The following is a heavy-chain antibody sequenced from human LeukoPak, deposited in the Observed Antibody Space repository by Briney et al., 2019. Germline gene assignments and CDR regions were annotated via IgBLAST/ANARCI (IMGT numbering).Heavy chain of an antibody. Sequence: ASVKVSCKASGGTFSSYAISWVRQAPGQGLEWMGGIIPIFGTANYAQKFQGRVTITADESTSTAYMELSSLRSEDTAVYYCARGARGSRGYFDYWGQGTLVTVSS. D-gene: IGHD3-10*01. V-gene: IGHV1-69*13. CDR3: ARGARGSRGYFDY. J-gene: IGHJ4*02. CDR2: IIPIFGTA. CDR1: GGTFSSYA.